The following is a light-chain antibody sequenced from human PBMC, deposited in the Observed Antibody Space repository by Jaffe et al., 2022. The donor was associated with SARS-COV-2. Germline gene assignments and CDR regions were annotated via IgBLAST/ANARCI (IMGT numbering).Light chain of an antibody. Sequence: YELTQPPSVSVSPGQTVSITCSGDKLGNKFTCWYQQKPGQSPVLVMYQDTERPSGIPERFSGSNSGNTATLTISGTQASDEADYYCLAWDSSTGVFGTGTRVTVL. J-gene: IGLJ1*01. CDR3: LAWDSSTGV. CDR1: KLGNKF. CDR2: QDT. V-gene: IGLV3-1*01.